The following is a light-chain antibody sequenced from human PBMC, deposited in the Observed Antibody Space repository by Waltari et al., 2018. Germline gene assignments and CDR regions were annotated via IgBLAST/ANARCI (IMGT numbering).Light chain of an antibody. CDR1: QGISNY. Sequence: DIQKTQSPSSLAASVGDRVTITWRASQGISNYLAWLQQKPVKAPKFLLSDASSLQTVVPSKFSGSGSWTYFTLTISSLQPEDFAAYYCQHYDSYPFTFGGGTKVEIK. CDR3: QHYDSYPFT. V-gene: IGKV1-16*02. CDR2: DAS. J-gene: IGKJ4*01.